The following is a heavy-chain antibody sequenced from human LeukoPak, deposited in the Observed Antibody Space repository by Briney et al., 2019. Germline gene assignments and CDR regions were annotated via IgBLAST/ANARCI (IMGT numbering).Heavy chain of an antibody. D-gene: IGHD6-19*01. CDR2: IYYSGTT. V-gene: IGHV4-39*07. Sequence: PSETLSPTCTVSGGSISSGSYYWVWIRQPPGKGLEWIGTIYYSGTTYYNPSLKSRVTISVDTSKNQFSLRLSSVTAADTAVYYCARGSGPSMNDAFYIWGQGTMVTVSS. CDR3: ARGSGPSMNDAFYI. CDR1: GGSISSGSYY. J-gene: IGHJ3*02.